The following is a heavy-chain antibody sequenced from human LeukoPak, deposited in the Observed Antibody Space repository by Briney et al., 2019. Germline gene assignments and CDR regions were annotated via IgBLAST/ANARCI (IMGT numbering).Heavy chain of an antibody. D-gene: IGHD4/OR15-4a*01. J-gene: IGHJ4*02. CDR2: IYSDIT. V-gene: IGHV3-53*01. Sequence: PGGSLRLSCTSPGFTVSNNSMSSVRQAPGKGLEWVSFIYSDITHYSDPVKGRFTISRDNSKTPLYLQMNSLRAEDTAVYYCARRAGAYSHPYDYWGQGTLVTVSS. CDR1: GFTVSNNS. CDR3: ARRAGAYSHPYDY.